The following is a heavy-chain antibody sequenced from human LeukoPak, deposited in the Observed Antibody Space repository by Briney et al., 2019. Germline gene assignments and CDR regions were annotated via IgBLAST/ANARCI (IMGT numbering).Heavy chain of an antibody. D-gene: IGHD1-7*01. V-gene: IGHV3-30*02. CDR1: GFTFSHYG. J-gene: IGHJ4*02. Sequence: PGGSLRLSCAASGFTFSHYGMHWVRQAPGKGLEWVAFIRSDGSNKYYADSVKGRFTISRDSSKNMLYLQMSSLRPEDTAVYFCARGAWNFPDIDYWGQGTLVTVSS. CDR3: ARGAWNFPDIDY. CDR2: IRSDGSNK.